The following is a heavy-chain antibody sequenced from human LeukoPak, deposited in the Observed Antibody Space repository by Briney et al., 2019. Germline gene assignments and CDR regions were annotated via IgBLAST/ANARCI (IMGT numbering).Heavy chain of an antibody. D-gene: IGHD3-10*01. Sequence: SETLSLTCAVYGGSFSGYYWSWIRQPPGKGPEWIGEINHSGSTNYNPSLKSRVTISVDTSKNQFSLKLSSVTAADTAVYYCARPYYYGSGSYDYWGQGTLVTVSS. CDR1: GGSFSGYY. V-gene: IGHV4-34*01. J-gene: IGHJ4*02. CDR2: INHSGST. CDR3: ARPYYYGSGSYDY.